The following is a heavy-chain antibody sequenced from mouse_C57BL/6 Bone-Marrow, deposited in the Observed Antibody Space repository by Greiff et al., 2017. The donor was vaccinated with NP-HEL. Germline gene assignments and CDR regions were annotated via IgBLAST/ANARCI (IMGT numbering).Heavy chain of an antibody. J-gene: IGHJ4*01. CDR2: IDPENGDT. CDR1: GFNIKDDY. CDR3: TPITTVRLYAMDY. Sequence: EVQLQQSGAELVRPGASVKLSCTASGFNIKDDYMHWVKQRPEQGLEWIGWIDPENGDTEYASKFQGKATITADTSSNTAYLQLSSLTSEDTAVYYCTPITTVRLYAMDYWGQGTSVTVSS. V-gene: IGHV14-4*01. D-gene: IGHD1-1*01.